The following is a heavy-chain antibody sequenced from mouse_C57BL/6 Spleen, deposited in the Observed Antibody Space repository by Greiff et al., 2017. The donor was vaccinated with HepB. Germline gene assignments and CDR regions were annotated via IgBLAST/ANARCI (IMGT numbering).Heavy chain of an antibody. Sequence: EVQLVESGGGLVKPGGSLKLSCAASGFTFSSYAMSWVRQTPEKRLEWVATISDGGSYTYYPDNVKGRFTISRDNAKNNLYLQMSHLKSEDTAMYYCARDSIYDGYAGFDYWGQGTTLTVSS. CDR1: GFTFSSYA. CDR3: ARDSIYDGYAGFDY. CDR2: ISDGGSYT. V-gene: IGHV5-4*01. J-gene: IGHJ2*01. D-gene: IGHD2-3*01.